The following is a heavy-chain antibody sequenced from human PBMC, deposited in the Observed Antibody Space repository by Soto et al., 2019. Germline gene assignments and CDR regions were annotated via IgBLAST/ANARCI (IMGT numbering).Heavy chain of an antibody. CDR1: SY. J-gene: IGHJ4*02. V-gene: IGHV3-11*06. Sequence: SYVSWVRKDPGKGLEWVSYISSSGTYTNYADSVKGRFTVSRDNGQNSLSLQMNSLTAEDTAVYYCAGKQWESSGDYYFAYWGQGTLVTVSS. D-gene: IGHD1-26*01. CDR2: ISSSGTYT. CDR3: AGKQWESSGDYYFAY.